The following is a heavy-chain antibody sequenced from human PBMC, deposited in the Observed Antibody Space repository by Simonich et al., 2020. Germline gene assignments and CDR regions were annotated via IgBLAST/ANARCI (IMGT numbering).Heavy chain of an antibody. D-gene: IGHD6-13*01. Sequence: EVQLVESGGGLVKPGGSLRLSCAASGFTFSSYSMNWVRQAPRKGLEVVTSISSSSSYIYYADSVKGRFTISRDNAKNSLDLQMNSLRAEDTAVYYCARARVDSSSWYFDYWGQGTLVTVSS. J-gene: IGHJ4*02. CDR1: GFTFSSYS. CDR3: ARARVDSSSWYFDY. V-gene: IGHV3-21*01. CDR2: ISSSSSYI.